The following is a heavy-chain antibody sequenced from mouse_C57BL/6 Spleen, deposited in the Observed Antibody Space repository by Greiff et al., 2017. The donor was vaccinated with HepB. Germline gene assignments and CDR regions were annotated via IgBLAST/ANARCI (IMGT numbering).Heavy chain of an antibody. CDR2: INPNNGGT. D-gene: IGHD4-1*01. V-gene: IGHV1-26*01. CDR3: ARGGLNWDGY. Sequence: VQLQQSGPELVKPGASVKISCKASGYTFTDYYMNWVKQSHGKSLEWIGDINPNNGGTSYNQKFKGKATLTVDKSSSTAYMELRSLTSEDSAVYYCARGGLNWDGYWGQGTTLTVSS. CDR1: GYTFTDYY. J-gene: IGHJ2*01.